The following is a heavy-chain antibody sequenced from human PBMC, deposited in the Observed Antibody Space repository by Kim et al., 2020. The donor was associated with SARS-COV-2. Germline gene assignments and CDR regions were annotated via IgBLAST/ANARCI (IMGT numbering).Heavy chain of an antibody. CDR3: ADTYYYDSSGYSDAFDI. J-gene: IGHJ3*02. D-gene: IGHD3-22*01. V-gene: IGHV1-69*02. Sequence: FQGRVTITADKSTSTAYMELSSLRSEDTAVYYCADTYYYDSSGYSDAFDIWGQGTMVTVSS.